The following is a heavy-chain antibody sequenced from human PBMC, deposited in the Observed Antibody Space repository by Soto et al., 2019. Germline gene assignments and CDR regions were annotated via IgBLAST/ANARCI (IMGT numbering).Heavy chain of an antibody. J-gene: IGHJ6*02. Sequence: GGSLRLSCAASGFGFKSYAIHWVRQAPGKGLEWVAVVSYDGSNKFYADSVKGRFTISRDDSKNTVFLQMNSLRVEDTAVFYCARDRPGGYGYSWDDFLYYYDMDVWGQGTTVTVSS. V-gene: IGHV3-30-3*01. CDR2: VSYDGSNK. CDR3: ARDRPGGYGYSWDDFLYYYDMDV. D-gene: IGHD5-18*01. CDR1: GFGFKSYA.